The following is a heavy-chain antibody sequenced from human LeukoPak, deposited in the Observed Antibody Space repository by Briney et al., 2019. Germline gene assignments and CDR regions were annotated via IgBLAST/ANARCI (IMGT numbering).Heavy chain of an antibody. CDR2: IYYSGST. Sequence: PSETLSLTCTVSGGSISKSSYYWGWIRQPPGKGLEWIGSIYYSGSTYYNPSLKSRVTISVDTSKNQFSLKLRSVTAADTAVYYCARRYSYGYHYFDYWGQGTLVTVS. CDR3: ARRYSYGYHYFDY. J-gene: IGHJ4*02. D-gene: IGHD5-18*01. V-gene: IGHV4-39*01. CDR1: GGSISKSSYY.